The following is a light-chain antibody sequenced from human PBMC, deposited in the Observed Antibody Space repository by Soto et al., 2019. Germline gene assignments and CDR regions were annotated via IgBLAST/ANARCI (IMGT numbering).Light chain of an antibody. Sequence: EIVMTQSPATLSVSPGERATLSCRASQSVSSNLAWYQQKPGQAPRLLIYGASTRATGIPARFSGSGSGTEFTLTISSVQSEDFAVYYCQQYNNWPPWTFGQGTKVDIK. CDR2: GAS. J-gene: IGKJ1*01. V-gene: IGKV3-15*01. CDR1: QSVSSN. CDR3: QQYNNWPPWT.